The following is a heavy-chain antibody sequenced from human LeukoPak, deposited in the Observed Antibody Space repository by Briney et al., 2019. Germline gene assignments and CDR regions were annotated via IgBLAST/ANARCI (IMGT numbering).Heavy chain of an antibody. D-gene: IGHD6-6*01. CDR1: GGSFRGYY. CDR2: INHSGST. J-gene: IGHJ5*02. CDR3: ARLTSSWFDP. V-gene: IGHV4-34*01. Sequence: SETLSLTCAVYGGSFRGYYWSWIRQPPGKGLEWIGEINHSGSTNYNPSLKSRVTISVDTSKNQFSLKLSSVTAADTAVYYCARLTSSWFDPWGQGTLVTVSS.